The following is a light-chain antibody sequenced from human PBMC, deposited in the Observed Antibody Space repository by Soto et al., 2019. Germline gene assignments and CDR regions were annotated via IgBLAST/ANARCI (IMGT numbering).Light chain of an antibody. V-gene: IGKV3-15*01. CDR1: QGLXSD. CDR2: SAS. Sequence: DIVVTKSPATLSVSPGERATLSCRASQGLXSDFVCYHQKPGQAPRVLXSSASTMATGSPARFSGSGSGTEFTLTINSLQSEDFAVYYCQQYKNGTRTFGQGTKVDIK. CDR3: QQYKNGTRT. J-gene: IGKJ1*01.